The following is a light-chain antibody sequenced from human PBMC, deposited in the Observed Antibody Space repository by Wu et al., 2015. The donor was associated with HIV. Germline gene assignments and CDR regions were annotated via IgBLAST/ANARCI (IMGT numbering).Light chain of an antibody. CDR2: AAF. J-gene: IGKJ4*01. Sequence: IVMTQSPATLSLSPGERVTLSCRASQGISNNLAWYHQKPGQSPRLLVYAAFTRATGTPARFSGSGSGTEFTLTIDSLQPEDVGIYYCQHYRDRRLSFGGGTRV. V-gene: IGKV3-15*01. CDR3: QHYRDRRLS. CDR1: QGISNN.